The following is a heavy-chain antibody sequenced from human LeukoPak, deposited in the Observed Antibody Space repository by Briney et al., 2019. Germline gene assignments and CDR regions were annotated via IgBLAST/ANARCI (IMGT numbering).Heavy chain of an antibody. CDR3: ARDTYDILTGYYKWAFDI. CDR1: GFTFSSYE. D-gene: IGHD3-9*01. J-gene: IGHJ3*02. Sequence: GGSLRLSCAASGFTFSSYEMNWVRQAPGKGLEWVSYISSSGSTIYYADSVKGRFTISRDNAKNSLYLQMNSLRAEDTAVYYCARDTYDILTGYYKWAFDIWGQGTMVTVSS. V-gene: IGHV3-48*03. CDR2: ISSSGSTI.